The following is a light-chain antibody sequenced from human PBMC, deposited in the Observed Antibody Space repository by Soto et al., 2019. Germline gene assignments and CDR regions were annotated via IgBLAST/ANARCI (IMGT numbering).Light chain of an antibody. Sequence: DIQMTQSPSSLSASVGDRVTITCRASQSIGINLNWYHQRPGKAPNLLIFAASSLQTGVPSRFSGSGSGTDFTLTISGLPPEDSAIYYCQQSYSTPLSFGGGTKVEIK. CDR1: QSIGIN. CDR2: AAS. V-gene: IGKV1-39*01. CDR3: QQSYSTPLS. J-gene: IGKJ4*01.